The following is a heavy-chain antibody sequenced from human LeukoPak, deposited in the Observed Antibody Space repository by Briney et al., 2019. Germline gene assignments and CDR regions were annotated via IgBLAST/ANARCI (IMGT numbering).Heavy chain of an antibody. V-gene: IGHV4-34*01. CDR2: INHSGST. Sequence: SETLSLTCAVYGGAFSGYYWSWIRQPPGKGLEWIGEINHSGSTNYNPSLESRVTISVDTSKNQFSLKLSSMTAADTAAYYCARGYANYWGLGYFDYWCQATLVIVSS. J-gene: IGHJ4*02. CDR1: GGAFSGYY. CDR3: ARGYANYWGLGYFDY. D-gene: IGHD4/OR15-4a*01.